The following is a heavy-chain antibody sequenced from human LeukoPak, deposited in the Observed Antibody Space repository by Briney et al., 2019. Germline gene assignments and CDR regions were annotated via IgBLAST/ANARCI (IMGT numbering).Heavy chain of an antibody. J-gene: IGHJ4*02. Sequence: GGSLRLSCAASGFTFSSYAMSWVRQAPGKGLEWVSGISGSGGSTYYADSVKGRFTISRDNSKNTLYLQMNSLRAEDTAMYYCAKGGVGSGKTLDYWGQGTLVTVSS. CDR1: GFTFSSYA. V-gene: IGHV3-23*01. D-gene: IGHD3-10*01. CDR3: AKGGVGSGKTLDY. CDR2: ISGSGGST.